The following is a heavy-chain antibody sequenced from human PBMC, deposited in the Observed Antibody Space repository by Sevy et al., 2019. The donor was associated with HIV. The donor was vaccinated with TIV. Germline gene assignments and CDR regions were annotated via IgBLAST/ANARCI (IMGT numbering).Heavy chain of an antibody. CDR3: ARQGGIVDRAFAY. J-gene: IGHJ4*02. CDR2: MFYSGST. CDR1: GGSISSSSYD. D-gene: IGHD2-21*01. Sequence: SETLSLTCTISGGSISSSSYDWGWIRQPPGKGLEWIGSMFYSGSTYYNPSLKSRVIISVDMSKNHFSVKLSSVTAADTAVYYCARQGGIVDRAFAYWGQGTLVTVSS. V-gene: IGHV4-39*01.